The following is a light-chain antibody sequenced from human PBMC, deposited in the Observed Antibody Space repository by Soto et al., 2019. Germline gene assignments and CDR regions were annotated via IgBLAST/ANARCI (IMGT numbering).Light chain of an antibody. V-gene: IGKV3-20*01. Sequence: IVLTQAPGTRSLAPGERVTLACRASQSVSSSYLAWYQQKPGQAPRLLIYAASGRATGIPDRFSGSGSGTDFTLTISRLEPEDFAVYYCQQYRSSPLTFGQGTKVDI. J-gene: IGKJ4*01. CDR2: AAS. CDR1: QSVSSSY. CDR3: QQYRSSPLT.